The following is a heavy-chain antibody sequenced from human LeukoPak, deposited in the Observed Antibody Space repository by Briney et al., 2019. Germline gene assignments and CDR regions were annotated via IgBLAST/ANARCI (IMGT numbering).Heavy chain of an antibody. CDR2: ISSSSSYI. J-gene: IGHJ6*03. Sequence: PGGSLRLSCAASGFTFSSYSMNWVRQAPGKGLEWVSSISSSSSYIYYADSVKGRFTISGDNAKNSLYLQMNSLRAEDTAVYYCARQTVVPAAMNYYYYMDVWGKGTTVTVSS. CDR3: ARQTVVPAAMNYYYYMDV. V-gene: IGHV3-21*01. CDR1: GFTFSSYS. D-gene: IGHD2-2*01.